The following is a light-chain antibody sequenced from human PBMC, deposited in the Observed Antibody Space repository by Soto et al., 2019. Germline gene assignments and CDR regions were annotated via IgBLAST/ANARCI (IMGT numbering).Light chain of an antibody. CDR2: DVS. Sequence: QSVLTQPASVSGSPGQSITISCTGTSSDVGGYNYVSWYQQHPGKAPKLMIYDVSNRLSGVSNRFSGSKSGNTASLTISGLQAEDEADYYCSSYTSSRIVVFGGGTKLTVL. J-gene: IGLJ2*01. V-gene: IGLV2-14*03. CDR1: SSDVGGYNY. CDR3: SSYTSSRIVV.